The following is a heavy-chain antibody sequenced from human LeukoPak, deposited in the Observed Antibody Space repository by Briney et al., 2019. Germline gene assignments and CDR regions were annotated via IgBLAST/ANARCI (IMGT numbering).Heavy chain of an antibody. D-gene: IGHD1-26*01. J-gene: IGHJ4*02. CDR2: IYYSGST. CDR3: AKDPEGATTGGEPGDYFDY. Sequence: SETLSLTCTVSGGSISSYYWSWIRQPPGKGLEWIGYIYYSGSTNYNPSLKSRVTISVDTSKNQFSLKLSSVTAADTAVYYCAKDPEGATTGGEPGDYFDYWGQGTLVTVSS. CDR1: GGSISSYY. V-gene: IGHV4-59*01.